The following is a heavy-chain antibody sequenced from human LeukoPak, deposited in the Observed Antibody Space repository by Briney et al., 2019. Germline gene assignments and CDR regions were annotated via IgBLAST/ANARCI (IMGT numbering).Heavy chain of an antibody. CDR2: IYYSGST. J-gene: IGHJ3*02. Sequence: SETLSLTCTVSGGSISSYYWSWIRQPPGKGLEWIGYIYYSGSTNYNPSLKSRVTISLDTSKTQFSLKLNSVTAADTAVYYCARKSVAVRDAFDIWGQGTMVTVSS. D-gene: IGHD6-19*01. CDR1: GGSISSYY. CDR3: ARKSVAVRDAFDI. V-gene: IGHV4-59*01.